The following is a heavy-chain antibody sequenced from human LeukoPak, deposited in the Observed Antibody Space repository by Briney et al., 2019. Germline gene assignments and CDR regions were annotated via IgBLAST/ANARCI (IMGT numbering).Heavy chain of an antibody. CDR3: AREDRPRTGMDV. CDR1: GGSISSSSFY. CDR2: IYYSGNI. V-gene: IGHV4-39*07. D-gene: IGHD2-15*01. J-gene: IGHJ6*04. Sequence: SETLSLTCTVSGGSISSSSFYWGWIRQPPGKGLEWIGSIYYSGNIYYNPSLKSRVTISVDTSKNQFSLKLSSVTAADTAVYYCAREDRPRTGMDVWGKGTTVTVSS.